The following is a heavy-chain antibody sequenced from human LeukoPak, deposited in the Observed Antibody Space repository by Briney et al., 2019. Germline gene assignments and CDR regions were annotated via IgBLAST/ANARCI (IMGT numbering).Heavy chain of an antibody. Sequence: SETLSLTCTVSGGSVSRGVYYWSWIRQPPGKGLEWIGCIHYSESTNYNPSLKSRVTKSVDTSKSQFSLKLSSVTAADTAVYYCARVVAAARPSNNWFDPWGQGTLVTVSS. CDR2: IHYSEST. V-gene: IGHV4-61*08. D-gene: IGHD6-6*01. CDR3: ARVVAAARPSNNWFDP. J-gene: IGHJ5*02. CDR1: GGSVSRGVYY.